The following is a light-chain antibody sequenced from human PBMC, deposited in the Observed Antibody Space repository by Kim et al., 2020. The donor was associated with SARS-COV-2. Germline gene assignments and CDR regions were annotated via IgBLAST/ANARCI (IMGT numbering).Light chain of an antibody. V-gene: IGLV3-21*03. CDR2: DDS. CDR3: QVWDSITDPVI. J-gene: IGLJ2*01. CDR1: NLERRS. Sequence: SYELTQSPSVSVAPGKTARITCGGNNLERRSVHWYQQKPGQAPVLILFDDSDRSSGIPERFSGSNSGNTATLTISRVEAGDEADYYCQVWDSITDPVIFGGGTQLTV.